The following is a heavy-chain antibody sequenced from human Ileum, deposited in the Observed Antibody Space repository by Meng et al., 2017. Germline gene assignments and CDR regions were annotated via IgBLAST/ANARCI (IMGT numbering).Heavy chain of an antibody. D-gene: IGHD3-10*01. CDR2: IYPGDFET. V-gene: IGHV5-51*01. CDR1: GSTFATYW. Sequence: GESLKISCKGSGSTFATYWIGWVRQMPGKGLEWIGIIYPGDFETKYSPSFQGQVTISADKSINTAYLQWSSVKAPDTAIYYCARQGSRSGSPDYWGQGTLVTVSS. J-gene: IGHJ4*02. CDR3: ARQGSRSGSPDY.